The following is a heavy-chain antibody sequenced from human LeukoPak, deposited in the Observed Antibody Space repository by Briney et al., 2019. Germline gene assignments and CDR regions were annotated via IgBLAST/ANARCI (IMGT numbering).Heavy chain of an antibody. D-gene: IGHD3-22*01. CDR3: AKSSYYDSSGYYREYYFDY. Sequence: GGSLRLSCAASGFTFSSYAMSWVRQAPGKGLEWVSAISGSGGSTYYADSVKGRFTIFRDNSKNTLYLQMSSLRAGDTAVYYCAKSSYYDSSGYYREYYFDYWGQGTLVTVSS. J-gene: IGHJ4*02. CDR1: GFTFSSYA. CDR2: ISGSGGST. V-gene: IGHV3-23*01.